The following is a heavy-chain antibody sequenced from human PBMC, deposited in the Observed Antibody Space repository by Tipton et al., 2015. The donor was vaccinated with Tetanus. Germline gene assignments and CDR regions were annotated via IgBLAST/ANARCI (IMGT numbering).Heavy chain of an antibody. CDR2: VDYTGHT. CDR3: ARHWGPRPGIAAAGTWWFDP. Sequence: TLSLTCTVSSASISSSDYYWGWIRQTPARGLEWIGSVDYTGHTYHNPSLKSRVTLSVDTPKNQFSLKLTSVIASDTAVYYCARHWGPRPGIAAAGTWWFDPWGQGTLVTVSS. CDR1: SASISSSDYY. D-gene: IGHD6-13*01. V-gene: IGHV4-39*01. J-gene: IGHJ5*02.